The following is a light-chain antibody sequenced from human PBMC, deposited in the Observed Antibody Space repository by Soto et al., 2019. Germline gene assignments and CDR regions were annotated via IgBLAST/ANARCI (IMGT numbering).Light chain of an antibody. J-gene: IGLJ3*02. CDR3: ASWDDSLSGWL. V-gene: IGLV1-47*01. Sequence: QSVLTQPPSASGTPGQRVIISCSGSSSNIGSNFIYWYRHLPGTAPKLLIYRNNQRPSGVPDRFSGSKSGTSASLAISWLRSEDEADYYCASWDDSLSGWLFGGGTKLTVL. CDR2: RNN. CDR1: SSNIGSNF.